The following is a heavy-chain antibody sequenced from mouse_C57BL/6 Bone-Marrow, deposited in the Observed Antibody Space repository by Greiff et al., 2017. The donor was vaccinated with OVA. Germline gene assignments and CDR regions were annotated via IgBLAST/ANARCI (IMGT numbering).Heavy chain of an antibody. V-gene: IGHV5-4*01. Sequence: EVHLVESGGGLVKPGGSLKLSCAASGFTFSSYAMSWVRQTPEKRLEWVATISDGGSYTYYPDNVKGRSTISRDNAKNNLYLQMSHLKSEDTAMYYCARDHSGGSPFAYWGQGTLVTVSA. D-gene: IGHD1-1*02. CDR2: ISDGGSYT. J-gene: IGHJ3*01. CDR1: GFTFSSYA. CDR3: ARDHSGGSPFAY.